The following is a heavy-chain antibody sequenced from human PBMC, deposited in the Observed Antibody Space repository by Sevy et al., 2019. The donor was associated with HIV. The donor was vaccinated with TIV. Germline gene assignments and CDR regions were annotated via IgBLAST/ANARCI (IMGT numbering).Heavy chain of an antibody. CDR2: IWYDGCSNT. V-gene: IGHV3-30*02. CDR3: AKVGGLGYCTSTSCYEYFDY. J-gene: IGHJ4*02. Sequence: GGYLRLSCTASGFTFSTYGMHWVRQAPGKGLEWVVFIWYDGCSNTYYADSVKGRFTISRDNSKNTLYLQMNSLRTEDTAVYFCAKVGGLGYCTSTSCYEYFDYWGQGTLVTVYS. CDR1: GFTFSTYG. D-gene: IGHD2-2*01.